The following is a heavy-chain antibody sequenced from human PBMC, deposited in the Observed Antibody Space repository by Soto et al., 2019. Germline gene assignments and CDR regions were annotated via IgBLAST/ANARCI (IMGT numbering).Heavy chain of an antibody. Sequence: ASVKVSCKASGYTFTSYGISWVRQAPGQGLEWMGWISAYNGNTNYAQKLQGRVTMTTDTYTSTAYMELRSLRSDDTAVYYCARGGGSGWYLDYYYYGMDVWGQGTTVTVSS. CDR3: ARGGGSGWYLDYYYYGMDV. CDR1: GYTFTSYG. CDR2: ISAYNGNT. V-gene: IGHV1-18*01. J-gene: IGHJ6*02. D-gene: IGHD6-19*01.